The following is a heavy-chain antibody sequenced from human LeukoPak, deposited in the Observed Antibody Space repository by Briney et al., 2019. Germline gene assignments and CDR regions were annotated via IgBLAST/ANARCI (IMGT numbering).Heavy chain of an antibody. CDR3: SGGPGPAAQAFDI. D-gene: IGHD6-6*01. V-gene: IGHV3-7*04. CDR2: IKEDGTEK. J-gene: IGHJ3*02. CDR1: GFTFSDFW. Sequence: GGSLRLSCAGSGFTFSDFWMTWVRQTPGKGLEWVANIKEDGTEKNLVDSVKGRFTISRDNTKNTLYLQMNSLRAEDTAVYYCSGGPGPAAQAFDIWGQGTMVTVSS.